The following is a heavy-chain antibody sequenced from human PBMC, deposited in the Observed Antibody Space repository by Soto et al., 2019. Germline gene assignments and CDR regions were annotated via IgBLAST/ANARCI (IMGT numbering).Heavy chain of an antibody. D-gene: IGHD3-16*01. CDR2: IYYSGST. V-gene: IGHV4-39*01. CDR1: GGSISSSSYY. CDR3: ARLDWGSHFDF. J-gene: IGHJ4*02. Sequence: PSETLSLTCTVSGGSISSSSYYWGWIRQPPGKGLEWIGSIYYSGSTYYNPSLKSRVTISVDTSKNQFSLKLSSVTAADTAVYYCARLDWGSHFDFWGQGTLVTVAS.